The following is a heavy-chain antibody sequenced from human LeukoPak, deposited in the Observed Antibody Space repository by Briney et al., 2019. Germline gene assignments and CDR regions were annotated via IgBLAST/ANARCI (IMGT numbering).Heavy chain of an antibody. J-gene: IGHJ6*03. D-gene: IGHD6-13*01. Sequence: SETLSLTCTVSGYSISSGYYWGWIRQPPGKGLEWIGNFYHGGSTYYNPSLKSRVTISVDTSKNQFSLKLSSVTPEDTAVYYCARGALAAAGKIHYYYYYYYMDVWGKGTTVTVSS. V-gene: IGHV4-38-2*02. CDR2: FYHGGST. CDR1: GYSISSGYY. CDR3: ARGALAAAGKIHYYYYYYYMDV.